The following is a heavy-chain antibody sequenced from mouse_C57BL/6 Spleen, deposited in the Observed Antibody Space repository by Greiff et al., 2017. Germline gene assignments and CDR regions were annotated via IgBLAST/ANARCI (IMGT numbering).Heavy chain of an antibody. J-gene: IGHJ3*01. Sequence: EVKLVESGGGLVQPGESLKLSCESNEYEFPSHDMSWVRKTPEKRLELVAAINSDGGSTYYPDTMETRFIISRDNTKKTLYLQMSRLRSDDTALYYVARHAGGYGSSYGAYWGQGTLVTVSA. V-gene: IGHV5-2*01. CDR1: EYEFPSHD. CDR3: ARHAGGYGSSYGAY. CDR2: INSDGGST. D-gene: IGHD1-1*01.